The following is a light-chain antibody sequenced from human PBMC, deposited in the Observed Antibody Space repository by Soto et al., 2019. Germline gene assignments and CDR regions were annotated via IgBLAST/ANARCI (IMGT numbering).Light chain of an antibody. CDR2: GAS. CDR1: QSVSSSY. Sequence: EIVLTQSPGTLSLSPGERATPSCRASQSVSSSYLAWYQQKPGQAPRLLIYGASSRATGIPDRFSGSGSGTDFTLTIGRLEPEDFAVYYCQQYGSSQTFGQGTKVDIK. J-gene: IGKJ1*01. V-gene: IGKV3-20*01. CDR3: QQYGSSQT.